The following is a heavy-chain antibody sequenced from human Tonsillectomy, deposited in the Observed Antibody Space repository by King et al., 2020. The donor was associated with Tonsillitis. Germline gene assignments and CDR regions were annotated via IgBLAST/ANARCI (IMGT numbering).Heavy chain of an antibody. CDR3: ARGYYDSSGLPDY. J-gene: IGHJ4*02. V-gene: IGHV3-11*05. CDR2: IISSSSYT. D-gene: IGHD3-22*01. CDR1: GYTFIDYY. Sequence: VQLVESGGGLVKPGGSLRLSCSASGYTFIDYYMSWIRQAPGKWLEWVAYIISSSSYTNYADFVKGRFTISRDNAKNSLYLQMNSLRAEETAVYYCARGYYDSSGLPDYWGQGTLVTVSS.